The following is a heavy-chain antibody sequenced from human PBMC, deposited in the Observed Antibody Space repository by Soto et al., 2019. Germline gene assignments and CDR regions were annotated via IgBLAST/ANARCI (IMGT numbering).Heavy chain of an antibody. J-gene: IGHJ4*02. CDR1: GFTFSNAW. V-gene: IGHV3-15*07. Sequence: EVQLVESGGGLVEPGGSLRLSCAASGFTFSNAWMIWVRQVPGKGLEWVGRIISKSEGGRTDYAAPVKGRCTVSRDDSRNTLFLEMSSLTTEDTGIYYCATLYAAVTGRHVFDYLGRGALVTVSS. CDR3: ATLYAAVTGRHVFDY. D-gene: IGHD6-19*01. CDR2: IISKSEGGRT.